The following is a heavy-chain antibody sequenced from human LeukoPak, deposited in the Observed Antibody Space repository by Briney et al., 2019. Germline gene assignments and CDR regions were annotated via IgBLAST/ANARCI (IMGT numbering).Heavy chain of an antibody. J-gene: IGHJ4*02. D-gene: IGHD3-9*01. CDR3: ARDGIRGILTD. CDR2: ISYDGNNK. V-gene: IGHV3-30-3*01. CDR1: GFTFSSYA. Sequence: PGGSLRLSCAASGFTFSSYAMHWVRQAPGKGLEWVAVISYDGNNKYYADSVKGRFTMSRDNSKNTLYLQMNSLRAEDTAVYYCARDGIRGILTDWGQGTLVTVSS.